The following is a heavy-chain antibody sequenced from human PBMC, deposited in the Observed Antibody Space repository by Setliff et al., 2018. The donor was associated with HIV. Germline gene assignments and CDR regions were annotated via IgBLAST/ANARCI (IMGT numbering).Heavy chain of an antibody. J-gene: IGHJ4*02. CDR1: GFIFSSYA. CDR2: SRGSGGGDTT. CDR3: AREDSSWYGSLDY. D-gene: IGHD6-13*01. Sequence: PGGSLRLSCAASGFIFSSYAMTWVRQAPGKGLEWGSTSRGSGGGDTTHYADFVKGRFTISRDNSKNTVYLQMNSLRAEDMAIYYCAREDSSWYGSLDYWGQGTPVTVSS. V-gene: IGHV3-23*01.